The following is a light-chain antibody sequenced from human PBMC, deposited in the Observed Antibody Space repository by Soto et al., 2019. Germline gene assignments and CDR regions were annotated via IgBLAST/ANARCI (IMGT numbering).Light chain of an antibody. V-gene: IGKV1-17*01. CDR2: AAS. CDR1: QDISNN. J-gene: IGKJ2*01. CDR3: VQHNTSPYT. Sequence: DIQMTQSPSSLSASVGDRVTLTCRASQDISNNVGWYQQKPGKAPERLIFAASNLEGGVPSRFSGGGSATEFPLKISSLQPKDFATYYCVQHNTSPYTFAQGPKLEI.